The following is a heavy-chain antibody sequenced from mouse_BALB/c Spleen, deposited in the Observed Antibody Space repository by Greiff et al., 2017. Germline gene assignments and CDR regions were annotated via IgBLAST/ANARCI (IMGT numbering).Heavy chain of an antibody. Sequence: EVPLVESGGGLVQPGGSLKLSCAASGFTFSSYTMSWVRQTPEKRLEWVAYISNGGGSTYYPDTVKGRFTISRDNAKNTLYLQMSSLKSEDTAMYYCARHGYQALFFADWGQGTLVTVSA. D-gene: IGHD2-2*01. CDR1: GFTFSSYT. V-gene: IGHV5-12-2*01. CDR3: ARHGYQALFFAD. CDR2: ISNGGGST. J-gene: IGHJ3*01.